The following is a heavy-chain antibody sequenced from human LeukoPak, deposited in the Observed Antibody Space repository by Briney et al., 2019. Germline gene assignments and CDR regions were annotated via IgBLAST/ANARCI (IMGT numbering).Heavy chain of an antibody. Sequence: SQTLSLTCTVSGGSISSGDYYWSWIRQPPGKGLEWIGYIYYSGSTYYNPSLKSRVTISVDTSKDQFSLKLSSVTAADTAVYYCARFMVRGVRNPAYFDYWGQGTLVTVSS. D-gene: IGHD3-10*01. CDR3: ARFMVRGVRNPAYFDY. CDR1: GGSISSGDYY. V-gene: IGHV4-30-4*01. CDR2: IYYSGST. J-gene: IGHJ4*02.